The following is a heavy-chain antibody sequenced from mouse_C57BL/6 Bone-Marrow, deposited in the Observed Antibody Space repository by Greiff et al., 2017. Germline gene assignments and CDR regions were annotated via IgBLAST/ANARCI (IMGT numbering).Heavy chain of an antibody. V-gene: IGHV1-69*01. J-gene: IGHJ4*01. D-gene: IGHD4-1*02. Sequence: QVQLQQPGAELVMPGASVKLSCKASGYTFTSYWMHWVKQRPGQGLEWIGVIDPSDSYTNYNQKFKGKSTLTVDKSSSTAYMQISSLTSEDSAVYYCARSNWVYAMDYWGQGTSVTVSS. CDR1: GYTFTSYW. CDR2: IDPSDSYT. CDR3: ARSNWVYAMDY.